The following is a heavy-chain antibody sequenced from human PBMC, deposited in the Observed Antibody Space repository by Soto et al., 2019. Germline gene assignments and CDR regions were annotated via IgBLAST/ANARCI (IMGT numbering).Heavy chain of an antibody. V-gene: IGHV3-74*01. J-gene: IGHJ4*02. Sequence: VQLVESGGGLVQPGGSLRLSCAASGFTFSNYWMHWVRQAPGKGLVWLSRINTDGSDTFYADSVKGRFTISRDNPKKTLYLQMSSLRADDTAVYDCAKGRAVGTDWGQGTLVTVSS. CDR3: AKGRAVGTD. D-gene: IGHD2-21*02. CDR1: GFTFSNYW. CDR2: INTDGSDT.